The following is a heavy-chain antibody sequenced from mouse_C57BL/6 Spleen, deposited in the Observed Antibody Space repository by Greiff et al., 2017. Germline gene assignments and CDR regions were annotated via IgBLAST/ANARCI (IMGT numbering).Heavy chain of an antibody. CDR3: ASGGHYYGSSYWYFDV. D-gene: IGHD1-1*01. Sequence: VQLKESGPGLVKPSQSLSLTCSVTGYSITSGYYWNWIRQFPGNKLEWMGYISYDGSNNYNPSLKNRISITRDTSKNQFFLKLNSVTTEDTATYYCASGGHYYGSSYWYFDVWGTGTTVTVSS. CDR1: GYSITSGYY. J-gene: IGHJ1*03. CDR2: ISYDGSN. V-gene: IGHV3-6*01.